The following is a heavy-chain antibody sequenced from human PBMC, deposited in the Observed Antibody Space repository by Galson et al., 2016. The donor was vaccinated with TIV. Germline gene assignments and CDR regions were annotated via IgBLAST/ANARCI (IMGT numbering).Heavy chain of an antibody. CDR1: GYSFTNNW. V-gene: IGHV1-2*04. J-gene: IGHJ4*02. CDR3: ALVTPRIFN. D-gene: IGHD4-23*01. Sequence: QSGAEVKKPGESLKISRKGSGYSFTNNWIGWVRQAPGQGLEWMGWIDPDSGTTNYAQKFQGWVTMTRDTSVATASMELSRLTSEDTAVYYCALVTPRIFNWGQGTLVTVSS. CDR2: IDPDSGTT.